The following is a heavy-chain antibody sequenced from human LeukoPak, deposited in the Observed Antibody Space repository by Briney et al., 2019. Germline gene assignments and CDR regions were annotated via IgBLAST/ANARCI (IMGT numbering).Heavy chain of an antibody. CDR2: ISYDGSNK. V-gene: IGHV3-30-3*01. CDR1: GFTFSSYA. D-gene: IGHD3-10*01. CDR3: ARDGPSYGSGSYGDY. Sequence: GGSLRLSCAASGFTFSSYAMHWVRQAPGKGLEWVAVISYDGSNKYYADSVKGRFTISRDNSKNTLYLQMNSLRAEDTAVYYCARDGPSYGSGSYGDYWGQGTLVTVSS. J-gene: IGHJ4*02.